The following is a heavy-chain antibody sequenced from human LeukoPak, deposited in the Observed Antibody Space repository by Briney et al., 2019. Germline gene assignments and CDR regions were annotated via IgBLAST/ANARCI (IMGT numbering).Heavy chain of an antibody. J-gene: IGHJ4*02. CDR1: GFTFSSYW. Sequence: GGSLRLSCAASGFTFSSYWMSWVRQAPGKGLEWVANIKQDGSEKYCVDSVKGRFTISRDNAKNSLYLQMNSLRAEDTAVYYCARGPRYYYDSSGYYFLDYWGQGTLVTVSS. CDR3: ARGPRYYYDSSGYYFLDY. CDR2: IKQDGSEK. V-gene: IGHV3-7*01. D-gene: IGHD3-22*01.